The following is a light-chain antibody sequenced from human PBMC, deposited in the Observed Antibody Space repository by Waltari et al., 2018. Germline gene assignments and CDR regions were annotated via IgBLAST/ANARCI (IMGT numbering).Light chain of an antibody. CDR2: AVS. V-gene: IGLV2-14*03. J-gene: IGLJ2*01. Sequence: QSALTQPASVSGSPGQSITISCTGTTSDIGAYHYLSWYQHHPGKAPKVMIFAVSQRPSGVSHRFSGSKSGNTASLTISGLQAEDEADYYCSSYTTSITVIFGGGTRLTVL. CDR3: SSYTTSITVI. CDR1: TSDIGAYHY.